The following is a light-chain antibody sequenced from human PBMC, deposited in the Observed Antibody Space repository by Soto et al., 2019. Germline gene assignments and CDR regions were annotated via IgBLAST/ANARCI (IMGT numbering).Light chain of an antibody. V-gene: IGKV3-20*01. CDR1: QSVSSNY. Sequence: EIVLTQSPGTLSLSPGERATLSCRASQSVSSNYLAWYQHKPGQAPRLLIYGASSRATGIPDRFSGSGSGTDFTLTISRLEPEDFAVYYCQQYGNSPRYTFGQGTKLEIK. CDR3: QQYGNSPRYT. CDR2: GAS. J-gene: IGKJ2*01.